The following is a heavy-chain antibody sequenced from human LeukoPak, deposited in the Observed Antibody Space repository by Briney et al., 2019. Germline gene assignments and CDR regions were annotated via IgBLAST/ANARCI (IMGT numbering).Heavy chain of an antibody. CDR2: IHSGGDT. Sequence: GGSLRLSCAASGFTFSSYSMNWVRQAPGKGLEWVSVIHSGGDTYYADSVKGRFTISRDNSENTVYLQMSSLRAEDTAVYYCARRDYGKGVYDHWGQGTLVTVSS. CDR1: GFTFSSYS. J-gene: IGHJ4*02. V-gene: IGHV3-66*01. CDR3: ARRDYGKGVYDH. D-gene: IGHD4/OR15-4a*01.